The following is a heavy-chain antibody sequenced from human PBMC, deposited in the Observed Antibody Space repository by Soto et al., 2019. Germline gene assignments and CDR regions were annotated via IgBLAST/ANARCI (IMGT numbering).Heavy chain of an antibody. CDR3: SRGAFGCISTICYHTDYYYYAIDV. CDR1: GGTFSTYA. Sequence: QVQLVQSGAEVKKPGSSVKFSCKASGGTFSTYAISWVRQAPGQGLEWMGGIPPIFGKTTYEQIFQGRVKISAAESRTTAYMELSSLMSEDTAMYYCSRGAFGCISTICYHTDYYYYAIDVCCQGATVSVSS. D-gene: IGHD2-2*01. V-gene: IGHV1-69*01. J-gene: IGHJ6*02. CDR2: IPPIFGKT.